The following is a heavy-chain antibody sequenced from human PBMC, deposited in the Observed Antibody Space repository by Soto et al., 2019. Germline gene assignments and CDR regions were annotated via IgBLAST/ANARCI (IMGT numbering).Heavy chain of an antibody. Sequence: QVQLVQSGAEVKKPGSSVKVSCKASGGTFSSYAISWVRQAPGQGLEWMGGIIPIFGTANYAQKFQGRVTITADESTSTAYMELSSLRSEDTAVYYCARDRPLGAAAGTWENYGTDVWGQGTTVTVSS. D-gene: IGHD6-13*01. V-gene: IGHV1-69*01. J-gene: IGHJ6*02. CDR3: ARDRPLGAAAGTWENYGTDV. CDR2: IIPIFGTA. CDR1: GGTFSSYA.